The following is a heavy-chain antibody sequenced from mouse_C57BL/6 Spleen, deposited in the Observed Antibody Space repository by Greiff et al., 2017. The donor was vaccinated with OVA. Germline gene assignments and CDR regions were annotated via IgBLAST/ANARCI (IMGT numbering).Heavy chain of an antibody. J-gene: IGHJ3*01. D-gene: IGHD2-1*01. CDR1: GYTFTSYW. V-gene: IGHV1-61*01. CDR2: IYPSDSET. CDR3: ARSYGNYGFAY. Sequence: QVQLQQPGAELVRPGSSVKLSCKASGYTFTSYWMDWVKQRPGQGLEWIGNIYPSDSETHYNQKFKDKATLTVDKSSSTAYMQRSSLTSEDSAVYYCARSYGNYGFAYWGQGTLVTVSA.